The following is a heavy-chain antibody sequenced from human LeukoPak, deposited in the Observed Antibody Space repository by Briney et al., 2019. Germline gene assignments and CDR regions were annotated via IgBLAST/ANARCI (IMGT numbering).Heavy chain of an antibody. Sequence: GASVKVSCKASGYTFMNYYIHWVRQAPGQGLEWMGWINPKSGDTQYGQKFQGRVTVTRDTSISTASMELSRLTSDDTAVYFCARGQYCGDITFPLHYWGQGTLVTVSS. J-gene: IGHJ4*02. CDR1: GYTFMNYY. D-gene: IGHD2-21*01. V-gene: IGHV1-2*02. CDR3: ARGQYCGDITFPLHY. CDR2: INPKSGDT.